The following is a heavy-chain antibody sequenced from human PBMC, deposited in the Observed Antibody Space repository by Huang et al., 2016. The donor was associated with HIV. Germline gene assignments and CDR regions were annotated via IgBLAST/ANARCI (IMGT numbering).Heavy chain of an antibody. Sequence: EVQLVDSGGGLVQPGGSLRLSCAASGFTCSAYWMGWVRQAPGKGLGRVDNIRQDEREKCYVDAVKGRFTSARDSAKNSLYLQMNGLRAEDTAGYYCATGLWSFDDWGQGSLVTVSS. V-gene: IGHV3-7*01. CDR2: IRQDEREK. CDR1: GFTCSAYW. J-gene: IGHJ4*02. CDR3: ATGLWSFDD. D-gene: IGHD2-21*01.